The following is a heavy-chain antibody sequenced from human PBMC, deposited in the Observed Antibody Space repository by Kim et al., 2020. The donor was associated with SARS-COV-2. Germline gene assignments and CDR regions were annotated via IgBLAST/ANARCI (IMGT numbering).Heavy chain of an antibody. J-gene: IGHJ4*02. CDR1: GYTFTRYA. Sequence: ASVKVSCKASGYTFTRYAIHWMRQAPGKRLEWMGWINSGSGNTKYSQIFQGRVTITRDTSATTAYMEVSNLSAEDTAIYYCARDHRPCYTSTCYGEAIDFWGQGTLVTVSS. CDR2: INSGSGNT. V-gene: IGHV1-3*01. D-gene: IGHD2-2*01. CDR3: ARDHRPCYTSTCYGEAIDF.